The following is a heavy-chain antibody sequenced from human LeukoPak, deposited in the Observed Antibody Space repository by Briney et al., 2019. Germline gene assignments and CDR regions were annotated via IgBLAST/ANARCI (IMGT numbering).Heavy chain of an antibody. CDR1: GYTFTGYY. CDR2: INPNSGGT. CDR3: ARGGENYDFWSGYQNWFDP. J-gene: IGHJ5*02. D-gene: IGHD3-3*01. Sequence: ASVKVSCKASGYTFTGYYMHWVRQAPGQGLEWMGWINPNSGGTNYAQKFQGRVTMTRDTSISTAYMELSRLRSDDTAVYYCARGGENYDFWSGYQNWFDPWGQGTLVTVSS. V-gene: IGHV1-2*02.